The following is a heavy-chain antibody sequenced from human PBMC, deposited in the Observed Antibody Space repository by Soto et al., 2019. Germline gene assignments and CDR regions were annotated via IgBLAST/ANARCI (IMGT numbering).Heavy chain of an antibody. J-gene: IGHJ4*02. CDR2: ISYDGSNK. D-gene: IGHD6-13*01. Sequence: LRLSCAASGFTLSSYGMHWVRQAPGKGLEWVAVISYDGSNKYYADSVKGRFTISRDNSKNTLYLQMNSLRAEDTAVYYCAKDSLTHSSSWSPFDYWGQGTLVTVSS. CDR1: GFTLSSYG. CDR3: AKDSLTHSSSWSPFDY. V-gene: IGHV3-30*18.